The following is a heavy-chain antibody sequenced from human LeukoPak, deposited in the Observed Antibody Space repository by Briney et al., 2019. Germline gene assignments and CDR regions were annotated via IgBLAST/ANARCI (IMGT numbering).Heavy chain of an antibody. CDR1: GFTFIIYW. CDR2: INSDGSST. CDR3: ASLTTSDFDY. V-gene: IGHV3-74*01. Sequence: GVLRLSCTASGFTFIIYWMHWVGQAPGKGLVWVSRINSDGSSTSYADSVKGRFTISRDNAKNTLYLQMNSLRAEDTAVYYCASLTTSDFDYWGQGTLVTVSS. J-gene: IGHJ4*02. D-gene: IGHD4-11*01.